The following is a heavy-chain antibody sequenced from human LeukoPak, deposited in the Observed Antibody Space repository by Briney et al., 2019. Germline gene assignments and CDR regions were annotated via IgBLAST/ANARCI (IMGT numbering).Heavy chain of an antibody. V-gene: IGHV3-33*06. D-gene: IGHD3-22*01. CDR3: AKDERWYYYDSSGPTYYFDY. J-gene: IGHJ4*02. CDR2: IWYDGSNK. CDR1: GFIFSSYG. Sequence: PGGSLRLSCAASGFIFSSYGMRWVRQAPGKGLEWVAVIWYDGSNKYYANSVKGRFTISRDNSKNTLYLQMNSLRAEDTAVYYCAKDERWYYYDSSGPTYYFDYWSQGTLVTVSS.